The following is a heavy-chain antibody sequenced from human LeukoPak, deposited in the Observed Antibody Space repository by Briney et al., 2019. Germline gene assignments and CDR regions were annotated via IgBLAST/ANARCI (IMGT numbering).Heavy chain of an antibody. CDR1: GFTFSSYS. CDR3: ARGSPSYGDYLIDY. Sequence: PGGSLRLSCAASGFTFSSYSMNWVRQAPGKGLEWVSSISSSSSSIYYADTEKGRFTISRGNAKISLYLTMNSLRAEDTAVYYCARGSPSYGDYLIDYWGQGTLVTVSS. V-gene: IGHV3-21*01. CDR2: ISSSSSSI. D-gene: IGHD4-17*01. J-gene: IGHJ4*02.